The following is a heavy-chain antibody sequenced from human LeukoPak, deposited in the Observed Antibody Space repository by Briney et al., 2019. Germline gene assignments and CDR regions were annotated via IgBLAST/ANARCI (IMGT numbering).Heavy chain of an antibody. D-gene: IGHD1-14*01. CDR3: ARHPQWARTGAFDY. CDR2: IYYDGGT. V-gene: IGHV4-59*08. J-gene: IGHJ4*02. CDR1: GGSISYY. Sequence: SETLSLTCTVSGGSISYYWSWIRQPPGKGLEWIGYIYYDGGTKYNPSLKSRVTISVDTSNNHFSLKLSSLTAADTAVYYCARHPQWARTGAFDYWGQGTLVTVSS.